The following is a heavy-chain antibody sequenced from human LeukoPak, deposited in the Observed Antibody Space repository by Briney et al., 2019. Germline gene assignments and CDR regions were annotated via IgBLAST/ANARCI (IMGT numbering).Heavy chain of an antibody. D-gene: IGHD3-22*01. J-gene: IGHJ4*02. Sequence: SETLSLTCTVSGGPISSGGYYWSWIRQHPGKGLEWIGYIYYSGSTYYNPSLKSRVTISVDTSKNQFSLKLSSVTAADTAVYYCASDYDSSGYDYWGQGTLVTVSS. CDR3: ASDYDSSGYDY. V-gene: IGHV4-31*03. CDR2: IYYSGST. CDR1: GGPISSGGYY.